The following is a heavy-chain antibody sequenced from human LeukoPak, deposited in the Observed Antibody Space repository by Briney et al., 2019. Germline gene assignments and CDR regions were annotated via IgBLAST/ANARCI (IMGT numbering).Heavy chain of an antibody. J-gene: IGHJ4*02. D-gene: IGHD6-19*01. CDR1: GFTFRTYA. V-gene: IGHV3-23*01. Sequence: GGSLRLSCAASGFTFRTYAMSWVRQALGKGLKRVSGINDSGDYTYHADSVKGRFTISRDNSKNTVHLQINNLRAEDTAIYYCAKSLDLAVAGIDYWGQGTLVTVSS. CDR2: INDSGDYT. CDR3: AKSLDLAVAGIDY.